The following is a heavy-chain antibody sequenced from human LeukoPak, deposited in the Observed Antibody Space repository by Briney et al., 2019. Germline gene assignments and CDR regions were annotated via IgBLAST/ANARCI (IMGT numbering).Heavy chain of an antibody. Sequence: GGSLRLSCAASGFTFSSYAMSWVRQAPGKGLEWVSAISGGGGSTYYADSVKGRFTISRDNSKNTLYLQMNSLRAEDTAVYYCALPSTVTTAADYWGQGTLVTVSS. J-gene: IGHJ4*02. CDR1: GFTFSSYA. CDR2: ISGGGGST. CDR3: ALPSTVTTAADY. D-gene: IGHD4-11*01. V-gene: IGHV3-23*01.